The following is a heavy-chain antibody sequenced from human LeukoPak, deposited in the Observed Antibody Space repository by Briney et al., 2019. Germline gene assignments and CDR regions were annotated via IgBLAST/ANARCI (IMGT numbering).Heavy chain of an antibody. V-gene: IGHV3-48*01. J-gene: IGHJ4*02. CDR2: LSRSTTII. CDR3: ARSGWYDDFDY. CDR1: GFSFNIYS. D-gene: IGHD6-19*01. Sequence: GGSLRLSCAASGFSFNIYSMNSVRQAPGEGLEWISYLSRSTTIIYYADSVKGRFTISRDNAKNSLYLQMNSLRAEDTAIYYCARSGWYDDFDYLGQGTLVTVSS.